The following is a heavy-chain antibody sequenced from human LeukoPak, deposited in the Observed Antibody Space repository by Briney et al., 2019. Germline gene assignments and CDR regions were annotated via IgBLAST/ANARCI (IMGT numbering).Heavy chain of an antibody. CDR2: IIPIFGTA. Sequence: PEASVKVSCKASGGTFSSYAISWVRQAPGQGLEWMGRIIPIFGTANYAQKFQGRVTITTDESTSTAYMELSSLRSEDTAVYYCARDQGNWNSYWYFDLWGRGTLVTVSS. V-gene: IGHV1-69*05. D-gene: IGHD1-1*01. J-gene: IGHJ2*01. CDR3: ARDQGNWNSYWYFDL. CDR1: GGTFSSYA.